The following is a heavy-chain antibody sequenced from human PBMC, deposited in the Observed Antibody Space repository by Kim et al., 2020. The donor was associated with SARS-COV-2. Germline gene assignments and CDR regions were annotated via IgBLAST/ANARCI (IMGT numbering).Heavy chain of an antibody. CDR2: FDPEDGET. D-gene: IGHD5-12*01. V-gene: IGHV1-24*01. CDR3: ATDLGRMATTNAFDI. J-gene: IGHJ3*02. Sequence: ASVKVSCKVSGYTLTELSMHWVRQAPGKGLEWMGGFDPEDGETIYAQKFQGRVTMTEDTSTDTAYMELSSLRSEDTAVYYCATDLGRMATTNAFDIWGQGTMVTVSS. CDR1: GYTLTELS.